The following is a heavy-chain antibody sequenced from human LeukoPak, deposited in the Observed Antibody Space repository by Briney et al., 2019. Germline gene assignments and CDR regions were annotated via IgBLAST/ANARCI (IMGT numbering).Heavy chain of an antibody. Sequence: GGSLRLSCAASGFTFSTFAISWVRQAPGRGLEWVSAISRSGDSTYYADSVKGRFTISRDNFKNAVDLQMNSLRAADTAIYYCAREKTTVVTPGVDYWGQGTLVTVSS. CDR3: AREKTTVVTPGVDY. CDR2: ISRSGDST. V-gene: IGHV3-23*01. J-gene: IGHJ4*02. D-gene: IGHD4-23*01. CDR1: GFTFSTFA.